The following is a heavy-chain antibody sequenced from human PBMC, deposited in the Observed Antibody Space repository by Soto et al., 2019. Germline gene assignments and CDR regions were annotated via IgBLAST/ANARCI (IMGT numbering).Heavy chain of an antibody. CDR3: ASSSSWYGRYFDY. D-gene: IGHD6-13*01. Sequence: QVQLQQWGAGLLKPSETLSLTCAVYGGSFSGYYWSWIRQPPGKGLEWIGEINHSGSTNYNQSLKSRVTISVDTSKNQFSLKLSSVAAADTAVYYCASSSSWYGRYFDYWGQGTLVTVSS. CDR1: GGSFSGYY. CDR2: INHSGST. J-gene: IGHJ4*02. V-gene: IGHV4-34*01.